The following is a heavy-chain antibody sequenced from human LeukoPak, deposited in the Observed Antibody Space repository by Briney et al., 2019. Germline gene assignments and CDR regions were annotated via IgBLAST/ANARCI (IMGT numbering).Heavy chain of an antibody. V-gene: IGHV3-7*01. D-gene: IGHD4-11*01. J-gene: IGHJ6*02. CDR2: IKQDGSEK. CDR1: GFTFSSYW. CDR3: ATTRQYSNYYYYGMDV. Sequence: QAGGSLRLPCAASGFTFSSYWMSWVRQAPGKGLEWVANIKQDGSEKYYVDSVKGRFTISRDNAKNSLYLQMNSLRAEDTAVYYCATTRQYSNYYYYGMDVWGQGTTVTVSS.